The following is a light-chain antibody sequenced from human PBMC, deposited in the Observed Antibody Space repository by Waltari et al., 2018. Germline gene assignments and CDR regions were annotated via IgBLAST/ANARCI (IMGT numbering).Light chain of an antibody. CDR3: CSYAGSYTYV. Sequence: QSALTQPRSVSGSPGQSVTISCTGTSSDVGGYNYVSWYQQHPGKAPKLMIYAVSKRPSGVPDRFSGSKSGNTASLTISGLQAEDEADYYCCSYAGSYTYVFGTGTKVIVL. CDR2: AVS. CDR1: SSDVGGYNY. J-gene: IGLJ1*01. V-gene: IGLV2-11*01.